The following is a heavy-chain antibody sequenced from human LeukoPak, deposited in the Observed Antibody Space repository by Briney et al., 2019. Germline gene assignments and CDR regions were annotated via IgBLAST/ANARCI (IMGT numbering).Heavy chain of an antibody. Sequence: SETLSLTCAVYGGSFSGYYWSWIRQPPGKGLGWIGEINHSGSTNYNPSLKSRVTISVDASKNQFSLKLSSVTAADTAVYYCATQGWELLSFDYWGQGTLVTVSS. V-gene: IGHV4-34*01. J-gene: IGHJ4*02. D-gene: IGHD1-26*01. CDR3: ATQGWELLSFDY. CDR1: GGSFSGYY. CDR2: INHSGST.